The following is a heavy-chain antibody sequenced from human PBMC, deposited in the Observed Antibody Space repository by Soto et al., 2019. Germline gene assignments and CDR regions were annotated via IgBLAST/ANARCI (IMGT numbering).Heavy chain of an antibody. CDR2: IYSGGST. J-gene: IGHJ4*02. CDR1: GFTVSSNY. Sequence: GGSLILSCAASGFTVSSNYMSWVRQAPGKGLEWVSVIYSGGSTYYADSVKGRFTISRDNSKNTLYLQMNSLRAEDTAVYYCARDSFSIWVGDPIFDYWGQGTLVTVSS. CDR3: ARDSFSIWVGDPIFDY. V-gene: IGHV3-66*01. D-gene: IGHD4-17*01.